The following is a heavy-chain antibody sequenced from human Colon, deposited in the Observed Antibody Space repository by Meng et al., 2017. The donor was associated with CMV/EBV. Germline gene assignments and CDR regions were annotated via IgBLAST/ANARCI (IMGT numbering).Heavy chain of an antibody. J-gene: IGHJ4*02. CDR3: AREFWAVAGA. V-gene: IGHV3-30*04. D-gene: IGHD6-19*01. CDR1: GFTFSSYA. CDR2: ISYDGSNK. Sequence: GESLKISCAASGFTFSSYAMHWVRQAPGKGLEWVAVISYDGSNKYYADSVKGRFTISRDNSKNTLYLQMNSLRAEDTAVYYCAREFWAVAGAGGQGTLVTVSS.